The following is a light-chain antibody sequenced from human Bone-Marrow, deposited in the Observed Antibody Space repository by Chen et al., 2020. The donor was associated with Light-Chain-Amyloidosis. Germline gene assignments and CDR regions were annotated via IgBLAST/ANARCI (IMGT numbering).Light chain of an antibody. CDR2: DAS. J-gene: IGKJ2*01. CDR3: QQYNSYPMYT. Sequence: DIQMTQSPSTLSASVGDRVTITCRASPRISPWLAWYQQKPGKAPKLLIYDASSLESGVPSRFSGRGSGTEFTLTISSLQPDDFATYYCQQYNSYPMYTFGQGTKLEIK. V-gene: IGKV1-5*01. CDR1: PRISPW.